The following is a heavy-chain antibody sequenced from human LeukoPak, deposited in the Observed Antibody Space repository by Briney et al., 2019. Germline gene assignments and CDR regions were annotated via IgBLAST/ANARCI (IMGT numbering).Heavy chain of an antibody. CDR2: IYHSGNT. D-gene: IGHD5-12*01. V-gene: IGHV4-30-2*01. CDR1: GDSISSGGYS. CDR3: ARGSSGYDAYDY. Sequence: SETLCLTCAVSGDSISSGGYSWSWIPQPPGKGLEWIGYIYHSGNTYYNPSLKSRVTISVDRSKNQFSLKLSSVTAADTAVYYCARGSSGYDAYDYWGQGTLVTVSS. J-gene: IGHJ4*02.